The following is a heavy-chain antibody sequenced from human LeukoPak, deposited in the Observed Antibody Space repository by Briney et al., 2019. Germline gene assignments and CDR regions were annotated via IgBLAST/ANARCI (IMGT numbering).Heavy chain of an antibody. CDR3: ARLVAVAGSGQYNWFDP. Sequence: GESLKISCKGSGYSFTSYWIGWVRQMPGKGLEWMGIIYPGDSDTRYSPSFQGQVTITADKSISTAYLQWSSLKASDTAMYCCARLVAVAGSGQYNWFDPWGQGTLVTVSS. CDR2: IYPGDSDT. V-gene: IGHV5-51*01. J-gene: IGHJ5*02. D-gene: IGHD6-19*01. CDR1: GYSFTSYW.